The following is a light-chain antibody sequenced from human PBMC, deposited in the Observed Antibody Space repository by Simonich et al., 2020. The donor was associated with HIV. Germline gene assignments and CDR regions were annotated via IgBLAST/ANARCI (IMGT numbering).Light chain of an antibody. V-gene: IGLV2-11*01. CDR3: CSYTGRYTV. Sequence: QSALTQPRLVSGSPGQSVTISCTGTNNDVGGYNSVSWYQQPPGKAPKLVIYDVDQRPAGVPYRFSGSKSGNTASLTISGLQADDESDYYCCSYTGRYTVFGGGTKLIVL. J-gene: IGLJ2*01. CDR1: NNDVGGYNS. CDR2: DVD.